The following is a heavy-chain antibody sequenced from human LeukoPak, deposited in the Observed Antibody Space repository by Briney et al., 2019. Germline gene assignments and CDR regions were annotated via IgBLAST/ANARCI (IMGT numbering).Heavy chain of an antibody. CDR1: GYTFTSYG. CDR2: ISAYNGNT. Sequence: ASVKVSCKASGYTFTSYGISWVRQAPGQGLEWMGWISAYNGNTNYAQKLQGRVTMTTDTSTSTAYMELRSLRSDDTAVYYCARLYDSSGSHLIGYYYGMDVWGQGTTVTVSS. CDR3: ARLYDSSGSHLIGYYYGMDV. J-gene: IGHJ6*02. D-gene: IGHD3-22*01. V-gene: IGHV1-18*01.